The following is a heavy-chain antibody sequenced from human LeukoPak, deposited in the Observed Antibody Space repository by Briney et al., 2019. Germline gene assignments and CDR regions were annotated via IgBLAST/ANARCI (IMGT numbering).Heavy chain of an antibody. J-gene: IGHJ4*02. CDR3: TTLPPGIAAAGFDY. D-gene: IGHD6-13*01. CDR1: GFTFSNAW. V-gene: IGHV3-15*01. CDR2: IKSKTDGGTT. Sequence: GGSLRLSCAASGFTFSNAWLSWVRQAPGKGLEWVGRIKSKTDGGTTDYAAPVKGRFTISRDDSKNTLYLQMNSLKTEDTAVYYCTTLPPGIAAAGFDYWGQGNLVTVSS.